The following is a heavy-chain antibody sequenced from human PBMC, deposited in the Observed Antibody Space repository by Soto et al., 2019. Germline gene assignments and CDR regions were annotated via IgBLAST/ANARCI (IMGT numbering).Heavy chain of an antibody. V-gene: IGHV4-34*01. CDR1: GGSFSGDY. Sequence: TETLSLTCAVYGGSFSGDYWSWIRQPPGKGLEWIGEINHSGSTNYNPSLKSRVTISVDTSKNQFSLKLSSVTAADTAVYYCAREPSYGDYRSGFDYWGQGTLVTVSS. CDR2: INHSGST. J-gene: IGHJ4*02. D-gene: IGHD4-17*01. CDR3: AREPSYGDYRSGFDY.